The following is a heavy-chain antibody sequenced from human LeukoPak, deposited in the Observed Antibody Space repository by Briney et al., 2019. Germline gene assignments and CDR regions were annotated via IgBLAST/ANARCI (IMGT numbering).Heavy chain of an antibody. Sequence: SQTLSLTCAISGDSVSSNGAAWNWIRQSPSRGLEWLGRTYYRSKWYNDYAVSVKSRITINPDTSKNQFSLQLNSVTPEDTAIYYCARGGGVTVAGNLGYWGQGTLVTVSS. CDR1: GDSVSSNGAA. J-gene: IGHJ4*02. V-gene: IGHV6-1*01. CDR2: TYYRSKWYN. D-gene: IGHD6-19*01. CDR3: ARGGGVTVAGNLGY.